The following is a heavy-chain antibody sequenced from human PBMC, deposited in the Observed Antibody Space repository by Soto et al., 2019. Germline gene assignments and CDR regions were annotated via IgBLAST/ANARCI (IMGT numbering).Heavy chain of an antibody. J-gene: IGHJ5*02. CDR2: ISAYNGNT. CDR1: GYIFMSYG. Sequence: QVQLVQSGAEVKNPGASVKVSCQASGYIFMSYGLSWVRQAPGQGLEWMGWISAYNGNTVYAQKLQGRVTMTTDTATRTAYMELRSLSSDDAAVYYCARDVGRGLDPWGQGTLVIVCS. CDR3: ARDVGRGLDP. D-gene: IGHD2-15*01. V-gene: IGHV1-18*01.